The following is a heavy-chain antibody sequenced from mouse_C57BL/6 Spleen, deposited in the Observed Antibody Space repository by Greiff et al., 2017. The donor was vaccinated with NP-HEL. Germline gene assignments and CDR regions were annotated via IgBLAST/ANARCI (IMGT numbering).Heavy chain of an antibody. V-gene: IGHV14-1*01. J-gene: IGHJ2*01. CDR1: GFNIKDYY. Sequence: EVQLQQSGAELVRPGASVKLSCTASGFNIKDYYMHWVKQRPEQGLEWIGRIDPEDGDTEYAPKFQGKATMTADTSSNTAYLQLSSLTSEDTAVYYCYYYGSSFFDYWGQGTTLTVSS. CDR3: YYYGSSFFDY. D-gene: IGHD1-1*01. CDR2: IDPEDGDT.